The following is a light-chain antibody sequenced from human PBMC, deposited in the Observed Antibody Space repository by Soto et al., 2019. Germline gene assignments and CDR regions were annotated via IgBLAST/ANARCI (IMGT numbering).Light chain of an antibody. Sequence: IQLTQTPSFLSASVGDRVTITCRASQGISSYLAWYQQKPGKAPKLLIYAASTLQSGVPSRFSGSGSGTEFTLTISSLQPEDFATHYCQQLNSYPLTFGGGTKVDIK. J-gene: IGKJ4*01. CDR2: AAS. CDR1: QGISSY. V-gene: IGKV1-9*01. CDR3: QQLNSYPLT.